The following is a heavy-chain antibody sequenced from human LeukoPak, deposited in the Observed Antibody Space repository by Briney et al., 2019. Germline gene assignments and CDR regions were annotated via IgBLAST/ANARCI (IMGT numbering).Heavy chain of an antibody. Sequence: GGSLRLSCAASGFTFSNYNMNWVRQAPGKGLEWVSYISSSGSTIYYADSVKGRFTISADKAKNSLYLQMNSLRVEDTAVYYCARDHNYAFDNWGQGTLVSVAS. CDR3: ARDHNYAFDN. CDR1: GFTFSNYN. V-gene: IGHV3-48*01. CDR2: ISSSGSTI. J-gene: IGHJ4*02. D-gene: IGHD1-1*01.